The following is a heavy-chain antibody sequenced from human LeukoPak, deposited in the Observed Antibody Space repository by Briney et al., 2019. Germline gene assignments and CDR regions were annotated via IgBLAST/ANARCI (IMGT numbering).Heavy chain of an antibody. V-gene: IGHV3-48*03. D-gene: IGHD6-6*01. CDR2: ISSSGSTI. CDR1: GFTFSSYE. CDR3: ARDSSSSSLTSDY. J-gene: IGHJ4*02. Sequence: GGSLRLSCAASGFTFSSYEMNWVRQAPGKGLEWVSYISSSGSTIYYADSVKGRFTISRDNAKNSLYLQMNSLRAEDTAVYYCARDSSSSSLTSDYWGQGTLVTVPS.